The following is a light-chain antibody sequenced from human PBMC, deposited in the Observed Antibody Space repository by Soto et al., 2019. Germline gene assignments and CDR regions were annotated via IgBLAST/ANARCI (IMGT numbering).Light chain of an antibody. J-gene: IGLJ2*01. V-gene: IGLV2-14*03. CDR1: SSDIGSYNY. Sequence: QSALTQPASVSGSPGQSITISSTGTSSDIGSYNYVSWYQQHPGKAPKLMIYDVSNLPSGVSNRFSGSKSGSTASLAISGLQAEDEADYYYSSYTSSSIVVFGGGTKLTVL. CDR3: SSYTSSSIVV. CDR2: DVS.